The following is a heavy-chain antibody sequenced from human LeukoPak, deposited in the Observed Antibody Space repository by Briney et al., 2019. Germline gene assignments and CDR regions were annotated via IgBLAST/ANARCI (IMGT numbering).Heavy chain of an antibody. V-gene: IGHV3-7*01. Sequence: GGSLRLSCAASGFTFSSYWMSWVRQAPGKGLEWVANIKQDGSEKYYVDSVKGRFTISRDNAKNSLYLQMNSLRAEDTAVYYCARDRHRYDFWSGYPLGAFDIWGQGTMVTVSS. CDR1: GFTFSSYW. J-gene: IGHJ3*02. CDR2: IKQDGSEK. CDR3: ARDRHRYDFWSGYPLGAFDI. D-gene: IGHD3-3*01.